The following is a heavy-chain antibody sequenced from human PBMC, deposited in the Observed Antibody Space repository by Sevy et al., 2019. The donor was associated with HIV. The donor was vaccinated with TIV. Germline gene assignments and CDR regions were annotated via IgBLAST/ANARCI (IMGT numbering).Heavy chain of an antibody. CDR3: ASDQMVVPAAHTLYYFDY. V-gene: IGHV3-33*08. Sequence: GGSLRLSCAASGFTFSSYGMHWVRQAPGKGLEWVAVIWNDGSNKYYADSVKGRFTISRDNSKNTLYLQMNSLRAEDTAVYYCASDQMVVPAAHTLYYFDYWGQGTLVTVSS. J-gene: IGHJ4*02. CDR1: GFTFSSYG. CDR2: IWNDGSNK. D-gene: IGHD2-2*01.